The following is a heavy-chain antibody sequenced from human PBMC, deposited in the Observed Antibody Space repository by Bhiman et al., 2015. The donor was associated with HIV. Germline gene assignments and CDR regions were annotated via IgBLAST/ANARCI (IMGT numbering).Heavy chain of an antibody. CDR2: ISWNGGNT. CDR1: GFIFDDYG. V-gene: IGHV3-20*04. Sequence: EVQLVESGGGVVRPGGSLRLSCAASGFIFDDYGMSWVRQAPGKGLEWVSGISWNGGNTGYADSVKGRFTISRDNAKKSLYLQMNSLRAEDTALYYCARWGLYGSGNYYKYYFDYWGQGTLVTVSS. J-gene: IGHJ4*02. D-gene: IGHD3-10*01. CDR3: ARWGLYGSGNYYKYYFDY.